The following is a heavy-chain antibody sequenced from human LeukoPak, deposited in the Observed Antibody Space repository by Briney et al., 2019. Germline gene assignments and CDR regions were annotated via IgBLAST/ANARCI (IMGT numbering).Heavy chain of an antibody. V-gene: IGHV3-33*01. CDR2: VWYDGSKT. CDR3: AREVDAFDI. J-gene: IGHJ3*02. CDR1: GFTFSSYA. Sequence: GRSLRLSCAASGFTFSSYAMHWVRQAPGKGLEWVAVVWYDGSKTYSADSVKGRITISRDDSKNTLYLQMNSLRAEDTAVYYCAREVDAFDIWGQGTMVTVSS.